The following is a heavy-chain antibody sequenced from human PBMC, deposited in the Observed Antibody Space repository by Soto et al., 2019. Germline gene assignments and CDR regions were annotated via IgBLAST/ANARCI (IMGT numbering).Heavy chain of an antibody. CDR2: ISGSGGST. Sequence: EGSLRLSCAASGFTFSSYAMSWVRQAPGKGLEWVSAISGSGGSTYYADSVKGRFTISRDNSKNTLYLQMNSLRAEDTAVYYCAKSFGGKGLAAPNYYYYYYMDVWGKGTTVTVSS. V-gene: IGHV3-23*01. CDR1: GFTFSSYA. J-gene: IGHJ6*03. CDR3: AKSFGGKGLAAPNYYYYYYMDV. D-gene: IGHD6-6*01.